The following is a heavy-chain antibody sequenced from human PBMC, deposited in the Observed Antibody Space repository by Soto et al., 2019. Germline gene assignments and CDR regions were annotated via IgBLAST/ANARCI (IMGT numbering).Heavy chain of an antibody. V-gene: IGHV1-3*01. Sequence: QVHLVQSGAEVKKPGASVKVSCTASGNTFTRYAMHWVRQAHGQRPEWVGWINAGNGNTKYSQKFQGRVTITRDTSASTVYMELSSLRSEDTAVYFRASRELGVAVAGLNYWGQGSLVTVSS. CDR1: GNTFTRYA. D-gene: IGHD6-19*01. J-gene: IGHJ4*02. CDR2: INAGNGNT. CDR3: ASRELGVAVAGLNY.